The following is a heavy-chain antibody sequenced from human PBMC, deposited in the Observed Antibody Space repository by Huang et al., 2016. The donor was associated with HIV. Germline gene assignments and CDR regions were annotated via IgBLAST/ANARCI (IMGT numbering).Heavy chain of an antibody. CDR2: IDYSGST. CDR1: GGSIRSDNYY. CDR3: ARLPGSITMIRGVITDPY. J-gene: IGHJ4*02. V-gene: IGHV4-39*02. Sequence: QLQLQESGPGLVKPSETLSLTCTVSGGSIRSDNYYWGWIRQPPGKGLEWIGSIDYSGSTYYNPSRKRRVTITVDTSKNHFSLRMRSVTAADTAVYYCARLPGSITMIRGVITDPYWGQGTLVTVSS. D-gene: IGHD3-10*01.